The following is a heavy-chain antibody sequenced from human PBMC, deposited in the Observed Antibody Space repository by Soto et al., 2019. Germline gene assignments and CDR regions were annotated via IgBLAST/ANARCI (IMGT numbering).Heavy chain of an antibody. CDR3: ARGYCSSTTCYFQDY. Sequence: ASVKVSCKASGYTFTSYAMQWVRQATGQRLEWMGWINGDSGNTKYSQKFQGRVTIIRDTSASTAYMELSSLRSEDTAVYYCARGYCSSTTCYFQDYWGQGTLVTVSS. D-gene: IGHD2-2*01. CDR2: INGDSGNT. J-gene: IGHJ4*02. CDR1: GYTFTSYA. V-gene: IGHV1-3*01.